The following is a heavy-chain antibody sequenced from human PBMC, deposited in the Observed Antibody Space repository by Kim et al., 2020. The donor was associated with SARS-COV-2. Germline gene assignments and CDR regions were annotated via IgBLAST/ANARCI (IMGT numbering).Heavy chain of an antibody. CDR1: GYTFTNYG. CDR3: ARDRGIAVAGTFGY. Sequence: ASVKVSCKASGYTFTNYGISWVRQAPGQGLEWMGWISAYNGNTNYAQKLQGRVTMTTVTSTSTAYMELRSLRSDDTAVYYCARDRGIAVAGTFGYWGQGTLVTVSS. CDR2: ISAYNGNT. V-gene: IGHV1-18*04. D-gene: IGHD6-19*01. J-gene: IGHJ4*02.